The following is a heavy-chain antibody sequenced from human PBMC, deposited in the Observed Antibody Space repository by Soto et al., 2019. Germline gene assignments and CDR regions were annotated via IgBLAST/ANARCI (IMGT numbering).Heavy chain of an antibody. J-gene: IGHJ4*02. CDR3: ARPKYGSGSTYFDY. D-gene: IGHD3-10*01. CDR2: IYYSGST. Sequence: QVQLQESGPGLVKPSETLSLTCTVSGGSISSYYWSWIRQPPGKGLEWIGYIYYSGSTNYNPSLKTPVPISVDTSKNQFSLKLNSMAAADTAVDYGARPKYGSGSTYFDYWGQGTPVTVSS. CDR1: GGSISSYY. V-gene: IGHV4-59*08.